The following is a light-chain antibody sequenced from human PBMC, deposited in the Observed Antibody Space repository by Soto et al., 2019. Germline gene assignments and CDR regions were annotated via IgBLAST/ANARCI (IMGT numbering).Light chain of an antibody. V-gene: IGLV1-44*01. Sequence: QSVLTQPPSASGTPGQRGTISCSGRSSNIGSNTVNWYQHLPGTAPKLLSYNNNQRPSGVPDRFSGSKSGTSASLAISGRQSEDEADYLCAALDDSLSGPVFGGGTKLTVL. J-gene: IGLJ3*02. CDR2: NNN. CDR1: SSNIGSNT. CDR3: AALDDSLSGPV.